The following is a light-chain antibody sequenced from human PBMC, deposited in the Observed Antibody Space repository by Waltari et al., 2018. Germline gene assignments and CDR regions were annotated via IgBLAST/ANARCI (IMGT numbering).Light chain of an antibody. CDR3: QQHNSHPLT. J-gene: IGKJ4*01. CDR2: AAP. V-gene: IGKV1-17*03. CDR1: QTISSY. Sequence: DIQMTQSPSSLSASVGDRVTITCRASQTISSYLAWYQQKPGKVPKLLIYAAPSLESGVPSRFSGSGSWTEFTLTISSLQPEDFATYYCQQHNSHPLTFGGGTKVEIK.